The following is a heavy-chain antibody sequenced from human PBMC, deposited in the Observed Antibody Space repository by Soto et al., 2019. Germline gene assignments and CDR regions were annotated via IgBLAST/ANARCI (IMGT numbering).Heavy chain of an antibody. CDR2: IYPGDSDT. J-gene: IGHJ3*02. CDR3: ARPAAAGNDAFDI. CDR1: GYSFTSYW. V-gene: IGHV5-51*01. D-gene: IGHD6-13*01. Sequence: PGESLKISCRGSGYSFTSYWIGWVRQMPGKGLEWMGIIYPGDSDTRYSPSFQGQVTISADKFISTAYLQWSSLKASDTAMYYCARPAAAGNDAFDIWGQGTMVTVSS.